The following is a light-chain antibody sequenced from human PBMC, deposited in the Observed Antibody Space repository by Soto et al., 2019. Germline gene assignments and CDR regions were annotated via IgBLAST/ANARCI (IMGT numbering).Light chain of an antibody. V-gene: IGKV1-39*01. J-gene: IGKJ2*01. CDR3: PKSFSIPYT. Sequence: DIQMTQSPSSLSASVGDRVTITCRASHTISTYLNWYQQIPGKAPTLLIYGASNLQHGVPSRFSGSGSGTDFTLSISSLQPEDVASYYCPKSFSIPYTFGQGTKLEIK. CDR2: GAS. CDR1: HTISTY.